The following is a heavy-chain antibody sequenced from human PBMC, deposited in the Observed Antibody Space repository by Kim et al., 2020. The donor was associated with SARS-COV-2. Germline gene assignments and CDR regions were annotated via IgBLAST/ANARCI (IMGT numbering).Heavy chain of an antibody. CDR2: ISWNSGSI. V-gene: IGHV3-9*01. CDR1: GFTFDDYA. J-gene: IGHJ3*02. D-gene: IGHD2-15*01. Sequence: GGSLRLSCAASGFTFDDYAMHWVRQAPGKGLEWVSGISWNSGSIGYADSVKGRFTISRDNAKNSLYLQMNSLRAEDTALYYCAKVWSLYCSGGSCYESAFDIWGQGTMVTVSS. CDR3: AKVWSLYCSGGSCYESAFDI.